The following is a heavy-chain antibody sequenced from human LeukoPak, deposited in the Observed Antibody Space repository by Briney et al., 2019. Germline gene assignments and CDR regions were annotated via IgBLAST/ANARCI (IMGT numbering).Heavy chain of an antibody. J-gene: IGHJ3*02. V-gene: IGHV4-39*07. CDR3: ARDQTGGDAFDI. CDR1: GGSISSSSYY. Sequence: SGTLSLTCTVSGGSISSSSYYWGWIRQPPGKGLEWIGSIYYRGFTYYNPSLKSRVTISVDTSQNQFSLKLTSVTAADTAVYYCARDQTGGDAFDIWGQGTMLTVSS. D-gene: IGHD3-9*01. CDR2: IYYRGFT.